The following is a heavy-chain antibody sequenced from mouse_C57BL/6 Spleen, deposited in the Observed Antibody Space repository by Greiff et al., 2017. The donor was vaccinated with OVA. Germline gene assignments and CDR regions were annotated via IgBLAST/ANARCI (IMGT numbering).Heavy chain of an antibody. CDR2: ISSGSSTT. J-gene: IGHJ1*03. CDR1: GFTFSDYG. V-gene: IGHV5-17*01. CDR3: ARSWDNWYFDV. Sequence: EVMLVESGGGLVKPGGSLKLSCAASGFTFSDYGMHWVRQAPEKGLEWVAYISSGSSTTYYAATVKGRSTISRDKAKNTLCLQMTDLRSEDTAVYYCARSWDNWYFDVWGTGTTVTVSS. D-gene: IGHD4-1*01.